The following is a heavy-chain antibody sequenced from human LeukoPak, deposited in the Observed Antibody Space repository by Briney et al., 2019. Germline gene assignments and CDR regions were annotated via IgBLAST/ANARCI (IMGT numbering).Heavy chain of an antibody. CDR1: GGTFSSYA. Sequence: GSSVKVSCKASGGTFSSYAISWVRQAPGQGLEWMGGIIPIFGTANYAQKFQGRVTITTDESTSTAYMELSSLRSEDTAVYYCAHMSEVYYYMDVWGKGTTVTVSS. CDR3: AHMSEVYYYMDV. J-gene: IGHJ6*03. CDR2: IIPIFGTA. V-gene: IGHV1-69*05.